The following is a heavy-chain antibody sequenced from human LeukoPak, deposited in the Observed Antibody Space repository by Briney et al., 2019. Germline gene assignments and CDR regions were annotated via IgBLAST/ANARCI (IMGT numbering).Heavy chain of an antibody. J-gene: IGHJ4*02. CDR1: GDSISSDY. CDR3: AAGGSWLDY. V-gene: IGHV4-59*08. D-gene: IGHD6-13*01. CDR2: IYYSGST. Sequence: PSETLSLTYTVSGDSISSDYWSWIRQPPGKGLEWIGFIYYSGSTIYNPSLKSRVTISVDTSQNQLSLTLSSVTAADTAVYYCAAGGSWLDYWGQGTPVTVSS.